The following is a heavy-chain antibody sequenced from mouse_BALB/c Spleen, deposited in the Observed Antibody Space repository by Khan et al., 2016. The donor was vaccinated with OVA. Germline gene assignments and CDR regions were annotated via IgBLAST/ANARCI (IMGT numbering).Heavy chain of an antibody. J-gene: IGHJ3*01. Sequence: VQLQESGAELARPGASVKLSCKASGYTFTDYYINWVKLRTGQGLEWIGEISPGSGDTYYTERFKGQATLTADKSSRTAYMQLSSLTSEASAVYFCARRNYFGYTFAYWGQGTLVTVSA. D-gene: IGHD1-2*01. CDR1: GYTFTDYY. CDR2: ISPGSGDT. CDR3: ARRNYFGYTFAY. V-gene: IGHV1-77*01.